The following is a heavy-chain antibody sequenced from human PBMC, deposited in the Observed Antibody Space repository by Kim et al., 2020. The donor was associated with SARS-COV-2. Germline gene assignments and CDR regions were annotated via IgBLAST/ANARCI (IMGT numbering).Heavy chain of an antibody. CDR2: LCWNSGVI. V-gene: IGHV3-9*01. Sequence: GGSLRLSCAASGFTFGDFAMHWVRQVPGKGLEWFSGLCWNSGVIGYADSVKGRFTISRHNAENSLYLQMNSLRAEDTAFYYCAKDLVSSSFRAFPIWGQGTMVTVSS. CDR1: GFTFGDFA. D-gene: IGHD6-6*01. CDR3: AKDLVSSSFRAFPI. J-gene: IGHJ3*02.